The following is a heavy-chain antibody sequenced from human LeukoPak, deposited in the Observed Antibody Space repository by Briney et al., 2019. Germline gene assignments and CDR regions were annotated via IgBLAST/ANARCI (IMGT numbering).Heavy chain of an antibody. Sequence: PGGSLRLSCAASGFTFSSFAMNWVRQAPGKGLEWVSGISGGSDNTYYADSVKGRFTISRDNSKNTLYLQMNSLRAEDTAVYYCAKDNRDYWGQGTLVIVSS. CDR3: AKDNRDY. CDR1: GFTFSSFA. CDR2: ISGGSDNT. J-gene: IGHJ4*02. V-gene: IGHV3-23*01.